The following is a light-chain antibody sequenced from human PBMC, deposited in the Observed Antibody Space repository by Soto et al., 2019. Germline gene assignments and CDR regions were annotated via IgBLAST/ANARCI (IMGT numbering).Light chain of an antibody. J-gene: IGKJ1*01. Sequence: DIQMTQSPSSLSTSVGDRVTITCRASQAISIYLAWYQQKPGKVPKLLSYAASTLQSGVPSRFSGSGSGTDFTLTISSLQPEDVATYYCQKYNSAPPTFGQGTKVEI. CDR3: QKYNSAPPT. V-gene: IGKV1-27*01. CDR1: QAISIY. CDR2: AAS.